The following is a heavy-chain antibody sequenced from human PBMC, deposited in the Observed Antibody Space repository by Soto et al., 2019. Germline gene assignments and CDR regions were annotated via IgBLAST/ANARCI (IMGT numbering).Heavy chain of an antibody. CDR2: LNAGNDNT. CDR1: GYTFTPYV. CDR3: ARTETKDGYRNLDY. Sequence: GASVKVSCKASGYTFTPYVMYWVRQAPGQRLEWMGWLNAGNDNTEYSQKLQGRVTITRDTSASTVYMELSSLRSEDTAVYYCARTETKDGYRNLDYWGQGTLVTVSS. V-gene: IGHV1-3*01. D-gene: IGHD4-4*01. J-gene: IGHJ4*02.